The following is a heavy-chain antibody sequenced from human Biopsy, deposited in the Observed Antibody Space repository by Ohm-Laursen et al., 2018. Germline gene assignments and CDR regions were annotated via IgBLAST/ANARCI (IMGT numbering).Heavy chain of an antibody. CDR2: IYYTGST. V-gene: IGHV4-59*08. J-gene: IGHJ2*01. CDR3: ARHAPSYSGSYWRYFDL. Sequence: SETLSLTCTVSGGSISSYYWSWIRQPPGKGLEWIGYIYYTGSTNYNPSLKSRVTISEDTSMNHLYMRLTSVTAADTAVYYCARHAPSYSGSYWRYFDLWGRGTLVTVSS. D-gene: IGHD1-26*01. CDR1: GGSISSYY.